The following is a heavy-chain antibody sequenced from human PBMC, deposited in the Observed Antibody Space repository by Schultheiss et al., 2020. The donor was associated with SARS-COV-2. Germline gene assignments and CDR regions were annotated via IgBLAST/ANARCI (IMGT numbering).Heavy chain of an antibody. CDR1: GGSFSGYY. CDR2: IKHSGST. D-gene: IGHD5-12*01. Sequence: SETLSLTCAVYGGSFSGYYWSWIRQPPGKGLEWIGEIKHSGSTNYNPSLKSRVTISVDTSKNQFSLKLSSVTAADTAVYYCARTVVATTRDWYFDLWGRGTLVTVSS. V-gene: IGHV4-34*01. J-gene: IGHJ2*01. CDR3: ARTVVATTRDWYFDL.